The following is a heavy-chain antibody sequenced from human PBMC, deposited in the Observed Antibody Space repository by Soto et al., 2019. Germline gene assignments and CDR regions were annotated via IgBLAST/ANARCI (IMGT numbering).Heavy chain of an antibody. D-gene: IGHD1-7*01. CDR3: ARDGRTGNYITKHAFDI. CDR1: GGSISSDNYY. V-gene: IGHV4-30-4*01. Sequence: QVQLQESGPGLVKPSQTLSLTCTVSGGSISSDNYYWSWIRQPPGKGLEWIGYIYYSGTTYYNPSLKSRVTISVDTSKNQFSLRLSSMTAADTAVYYCARDGRTGNYITKHAFDIWGQGTMVTVSS. J-gene: IGHJ3*02. CDR2: IYYSGTT.